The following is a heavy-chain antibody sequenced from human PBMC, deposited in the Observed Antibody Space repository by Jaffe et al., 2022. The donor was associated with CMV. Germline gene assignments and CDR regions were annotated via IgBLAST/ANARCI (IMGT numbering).Heavy chain of an antibody. J-gene: IGHJ4*02. CDR3: ATEGTTPFDY. CDR2: IVVDSGNT. V-gene: IGHV1-58*01. Sequence: QVQLVQSGPEVRKPGTSVKVSCKASGFIVPNSAVQWVRQARGHRLEWLGYIVVDSGNTNFAPKFRERVTFTRDMSTNTAYMELGSLESEDTAVYYCATEGTTPFDYWGQGTLVTVSS. D-gene: IGHD4-17*01. CDR1: GFIVPNSA.